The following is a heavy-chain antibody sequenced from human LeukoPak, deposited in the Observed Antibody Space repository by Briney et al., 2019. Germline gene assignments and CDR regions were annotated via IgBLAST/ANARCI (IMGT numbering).Heavy chain of an antibody. J-gene: IGHJ3*02. CDR3: AQTNDYGGPYAFDI. V-gene: IGHV4-34*01. CDR2: INHSGST. Sequence: PSETLSLTCAVYGGSFSGYYWSWIRQPPGKGLEWIGEINHSGSTNYNPSLKSRVTISVDTSKNQFSLKLSSVTAADTAVYYCAQTNDYGGPYAFDIWGQGTMVTVSS. CDR1: GGSFSGYY. D-gene: IGHD4-23*01.